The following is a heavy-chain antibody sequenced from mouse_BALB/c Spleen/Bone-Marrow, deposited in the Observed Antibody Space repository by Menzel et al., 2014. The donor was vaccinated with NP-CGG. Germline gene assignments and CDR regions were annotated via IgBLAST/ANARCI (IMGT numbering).Heavy chain of an antibody. J-gene: IGHJ2*01. Sequence: VHLVESGAELAKPGASVKMSCKASGYTFTNYWMHWVKQRPGQGLEWIGYINPSTGYTEYNQKFKDKATLTADKSSSTAYMQLSSLTSEDSAVYYCARIYYYGRDYWGQGTTLTVSP. CDR1: GYTFTNYW. CDR2: INPSTGYT. D-gene: IGHD1-1*01. V-gene: IGHV1-7*01. CDR3: ARIYYYGRDY.